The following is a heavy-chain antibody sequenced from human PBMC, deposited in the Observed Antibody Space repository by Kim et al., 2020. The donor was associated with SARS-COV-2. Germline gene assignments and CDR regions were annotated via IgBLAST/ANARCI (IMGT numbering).Heavy chain of an antibody. CDR3: ARDPDY. J-gene: IGHJ4*02. Sequence: NTGNPTYAQGFTGRFVFSLDTSVSTAYLQISSLKAEDTAVYYCARDPDYWGQGTLVTVSS. CDR2: NTGNP. V-gene: IGHV7-4-1*02.